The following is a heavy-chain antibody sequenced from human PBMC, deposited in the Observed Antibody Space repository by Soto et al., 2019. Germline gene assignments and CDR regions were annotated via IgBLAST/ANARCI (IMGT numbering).Heavy chain of an antibody. CDR2: VSGDNGHT. V-gene: IGHV1-18*01. J-gene: IGHJ5*02. CDR3: AKDLVYYFSGTCYREWFNP. CDR1: GYTFTTHG. Sequence: QVQLVQSGAEVKKPGASVKVSCKASGYTFTTHGISWVRQAPGQGLEWMGWVSGDNGHTNYAQSLQGRVTMTTDTSTKTAYMKLRRRRSDDTAVYYCAKDLVYYFSGTCYREWFNPWGQGTLVTVSS. D-gene: IGHD1-26*01.